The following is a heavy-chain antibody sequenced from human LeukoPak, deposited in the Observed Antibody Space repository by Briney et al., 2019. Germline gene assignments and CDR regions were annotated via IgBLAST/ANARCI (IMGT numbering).Heavy chain of an antibody. CDR1: GYTFTSYY. Sequence: ASVKVSCKASGYTFTSYYMHWVRQAPGQGLEWMGIINPSGGSTSYAQKFQGRVTMTRDTSTSTVYMELSSLRSGDTAVYYCARGALAYCGGDCYSPDYWGQGTLVTVSS. J-gene: IGHJ4*02. D-gene: IGHD2-21*02. CDR2: INPSGGST. V-gene: IGHV1-46*01. CDR3: ARGALAYCGGDCYSPDY.